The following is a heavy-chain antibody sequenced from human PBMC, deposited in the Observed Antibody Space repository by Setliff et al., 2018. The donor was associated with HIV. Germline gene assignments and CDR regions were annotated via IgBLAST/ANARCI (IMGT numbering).Heavy chain of an antibody. CDR2: INHSGST. CDR1: GGSITSSSYY. D-gene: IGHD3-10*01. CDR3: ARDRYAGEIDY. V-gene: IGHV4-39*07. Sequence: SETLSLTCTVSGGSITSSSYYWGWIRQPPGKGLEWIGEINHSGSTNYNPSLKSRVTISVDTSKNQFSLKMSSVTAADTAVYYCARDRYAGEIDYWGQGTLVTVSS. J-gene: IGHJ4*02.